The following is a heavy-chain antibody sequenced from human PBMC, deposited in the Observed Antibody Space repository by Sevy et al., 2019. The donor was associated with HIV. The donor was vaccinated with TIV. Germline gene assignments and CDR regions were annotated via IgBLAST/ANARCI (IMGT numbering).Heavy chain of an antibody. CDR1: GFTFSNYW. CDR2: IKKDGSVK. Sequence: GGSLRLSCAASGFTFSNYWMSWVRQAPGKGLEWVANIKKDGSVKYYVDSVKGRFTISSDNAKNSLYLQMNSLRAEDTAVYYCARDCSSTSCLWGMDVWGQGTTVTVSS. CDR3: ARDCSSTSCLWGMDV. V-gene: IGHV3-7*03. D-gene: IGHD2-2*01. J-gene: IGHJ6*02.